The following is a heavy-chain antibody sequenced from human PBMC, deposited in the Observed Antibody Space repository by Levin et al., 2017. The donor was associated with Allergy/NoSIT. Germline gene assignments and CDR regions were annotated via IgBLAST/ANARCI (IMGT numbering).Heavy chain of an antibody. D-gene: IGHD3-16*02. Sequence: RTGGSLRLSCAASGFTFSSYWMSWVRQAPGKGLEWVANIKQDGSEKYYVDSVKGRFTISRDNAKNSLYLQMNSLRAEDTAVYYCARDIMITFGGVIVIGGMDVWGQGTTVTVSS. V-gene: IGHV3-7*01. CDR1: GFTFSSYW. CDR3: ARDIMITFGGVIVIGGMDV. CDR2: IKQDGSEK. J-gene: IGHJ6*02.